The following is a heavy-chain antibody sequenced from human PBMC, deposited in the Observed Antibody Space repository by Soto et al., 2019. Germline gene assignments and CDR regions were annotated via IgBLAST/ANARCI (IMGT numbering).Heavy chain of an antibody. Sequence: GASVKVSCKASGYTFTGYYMHWVRQAPGQGLEWMGWINPNSGGTNYAQKFQGWVTMTRDTSISTAYMELSRLRSDDTAVYYCARKVGGTTGYYYGMDVWGQGTTVTVSS. CDR3: ARKVGGTTGYYYGMDV. V-gene: IGHV1-2*04. CDR1: GYTFTGYY. J-gene: IGHJ6*02. CDR2: INPNSGGT. D-gene: IGHD1-26*01.